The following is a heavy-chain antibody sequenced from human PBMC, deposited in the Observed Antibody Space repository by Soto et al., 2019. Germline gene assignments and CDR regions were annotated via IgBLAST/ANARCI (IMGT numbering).Heavy chain of an antibody. J-gene: IGHJ6*03. CDR3: ARETIVVVPAAKEYYYYYMDV. CDR2: IWYDGSNK. CDR1: GFTFSSYG. Sequence: QVQLVESGGGVVQPGRSLRLSCAASGFTFSSYGMHWVRQAPGKGLEWVAVIWYDGSNKYYADSVKGRFTISRDNSKNPMYLQMNSLRAEDTAVYYCARETIVVVPAAKEYYYYYMDVWGKGTTVTVSS. D-gene: IGHD2-2*01. V-gene: IGHV3-33*01.